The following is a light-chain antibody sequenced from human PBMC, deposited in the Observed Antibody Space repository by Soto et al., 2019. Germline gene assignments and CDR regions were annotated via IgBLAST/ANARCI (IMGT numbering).Light chain of an antibody. CDR3: QQYNDWPPT. Sequence: EIVMTQSPVTLSVSPGERVTLSCRASQSVSSSLAWYQQKPGQAPRHLIYGASTRATGIPARFSGSGSGAEFTLAISSLQSEDFAVYYCQQYNDWPPTFGQGTKVEIK. CDR2: GAS. V-gene: IGKV3-15*01. J-gene: IGKJ1*01. CDR1: QSVSSS.